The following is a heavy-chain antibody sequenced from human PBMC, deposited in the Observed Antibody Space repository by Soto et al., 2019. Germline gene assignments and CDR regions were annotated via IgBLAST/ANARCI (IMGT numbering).Heavy chain of an antibody. J-gene: IGHJ6*02. D-gene: IGHD4-4*01. Sequence: QVQLVQSGAEVKKPGSSVKVSCKASGGTFSSYAISWVRQAPGQGLEWMGGIIPIFGTANYAQKFQGRVTIXAXEXTSTGYMELSSLRSEDTAVYYCASTVSRYYYYGMDVWGQGTTVTVSS. CDR1: GGTFSSYA. CDR2: IIPIFGTA. CDR3: ASTVSRYYYYGMDV. V-gene: IGHV1-69*12.